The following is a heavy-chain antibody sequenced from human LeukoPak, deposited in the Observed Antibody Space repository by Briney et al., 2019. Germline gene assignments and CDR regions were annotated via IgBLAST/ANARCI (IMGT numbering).Heavy chain of an antibody. CDR3: ARDSGYSSSDY. Sequence: SVKVSCKDSGGTFSSYAISWVRQAPGQGLEWMGRIIPIFGTANYAQKFLGRVTITTDESTSTAYMELSSLRSEDTAVYYCARDSGYSSSDYRGQGTLVTVSS. J-gene: IGHJ4*02. CDR1: GGTFSSYA. CDR2: IIPIFGTA. V-gene: IGHV1-69*05. D-gene: IGHD6-13*01.